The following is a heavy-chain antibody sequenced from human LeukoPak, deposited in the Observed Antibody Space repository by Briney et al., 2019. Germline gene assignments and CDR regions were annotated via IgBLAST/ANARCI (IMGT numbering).Heavy chain of an antibody. V-gene: IGHV1-8*01. Sequence: GASVKVSCKASGYTFTSYDINWVRQATGQGLEWMGWMNPNSGNTGYAQKFQGRVTITRNTSISTAYMELSSLRSEDTAVYYCAREGYSSSSDAFDIWGHGTMVTVSS. CDR2: MNPNSGNT. D-gene: IGHD6-13*01. CDR3: AREGYSSSSDAFDI. CDR1: GYTFTSYD. J-gene: IGHJ3*02.